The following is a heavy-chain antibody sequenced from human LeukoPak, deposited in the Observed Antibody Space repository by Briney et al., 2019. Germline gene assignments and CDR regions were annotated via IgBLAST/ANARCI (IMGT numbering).Heavy chain of an antibody. V-gene: IGHV4-34*01. CDR3: ARASGGSCYGY. Sequence: SETLSLTCAVYGGSFSGYYWSWIRQPPGKGREWIGEINHSGSTNYNPPLKSRVTISVDTSKNQFSLKLSSVTAADTAVYYCARASGGSCYGYWGQGTLVTVSS. J-gene: IGHJ4*02. D-gene: IGHD2-15*01. CDR2: INHSGST. CDR1: GGSFSGYY.